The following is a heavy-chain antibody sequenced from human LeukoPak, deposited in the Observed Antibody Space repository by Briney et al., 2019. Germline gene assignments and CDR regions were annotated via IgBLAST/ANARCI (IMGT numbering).Heavy chain of an antibody. CDR1: GYTFTSYY. Sequence: ASVKVSCKASGYTFTSYYMHWVRQAPGQGLEWMGGIIPIFGTANYAQKFQGRVTITADESTSTAYMELSSLRSEDTAVYYCARFTVGVNYYYYGMDVWGQGTTVTVSS. CDR2: IIPIFGTA. J-gene: IGHJ6*02. CDR3: ARFTVGVNYYYYGMDV. V-gene: IGHV1-69*13. D-gene: IGHD4-23*01.